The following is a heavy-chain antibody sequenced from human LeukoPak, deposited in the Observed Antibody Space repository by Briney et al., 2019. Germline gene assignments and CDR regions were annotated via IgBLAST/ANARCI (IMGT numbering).Heavy chain of an antibody. D-gene: IGHD5-12*01. CDR1: GFTFNTHA. Sequence: GGSLRLSCAVSGFTFNTHAMYWVRQAPGKGLEWVAVISYDGSNKYYADSVKGRFTISRDNSKNTLYLQMNSLRAEDTAVYYCAKDGGYDYGFDYWGQGTLVTVSS. CDR3: AKDGGYDYGFDY. V-gene: IGHV3-30*18. J-gene: IGHJ4*02. CDR2: ISYDGSNK.